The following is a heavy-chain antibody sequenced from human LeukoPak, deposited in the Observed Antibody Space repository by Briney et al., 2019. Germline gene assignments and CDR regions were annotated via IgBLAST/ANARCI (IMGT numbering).Heavy chain of an antibody. CDR3: AKNLYHTMIVVASLDY. D-gene: IGHD3-22*01. J-gene: IGHJ4*02. CDR1: GFTFSSYA. Sequence: PGGSLRLSCAASGFTFSSYAMGWVRQAPGKGLEWVSIISDSGGSTYSADSVKGRFTTSRDNSKNTLYLQMNSLRAEDTAVYYCAKNLYHTMIVVASLDYWGQGTLVTVSS. V-gene: IGHV3-23*01. CDR2: ISDSGGST.